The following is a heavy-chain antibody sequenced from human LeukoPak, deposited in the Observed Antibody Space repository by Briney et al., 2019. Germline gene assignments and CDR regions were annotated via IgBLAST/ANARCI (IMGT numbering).Heavy chain of an antibody. CDR1: GFSFTNHW. CDR2: IYPGDSDT. J-gene: IGHJ4*02. Sequence: GESLKISCKGSGFSFTNHWIGWVRQMPGKGLEWMGIIYPGDSDTRYSPSFQGQVTISADKSITTAYLQWNSLKSSDTAMYYCARHSSSSGYYYFDSWGQGTLVTVSS. CDR3: ARHSSSSGYYYFDS. V-gene: IGHV5-51*01. D-gene: IGHD3-22*01.